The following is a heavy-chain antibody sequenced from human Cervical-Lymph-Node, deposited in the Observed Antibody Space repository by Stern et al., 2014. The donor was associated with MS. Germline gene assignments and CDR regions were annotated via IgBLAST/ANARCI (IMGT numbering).Heavy chain of an antibody. CDR1: GYTFTSYY. CDR2: IKPRGGST. CDR3: ARGRMRSSRKTGDYFDY. D-gene: IGHD6-13*01. V-gene: IGHV1-46*01. Sequence: VQLVESGAEVKKPGASVKVSCKASGYTFTSYYMHWVRQAPGQGLEWMGIIKPRGGSTSYAQKFQGRVTMTRDTSTSTVYMELSSLRSEDTAVYYCARGRMRSSRKTGDYFDYWGQGTLVTVSS. J-gene: IGHJ4*02.